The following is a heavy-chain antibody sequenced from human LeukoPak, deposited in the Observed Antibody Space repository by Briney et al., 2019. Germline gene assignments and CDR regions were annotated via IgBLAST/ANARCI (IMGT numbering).Heavy chain of an antibody. D-gene: IGHD4-17*01. CDR2: ISWNSGSI. CDR1: GFTFDDYA. J-gene: IGHJ4*02. V-gene: IGHV3-9*01. Sequence: SLRLSCAASGFTFDDYAMHWVRQAPGKGLEWVSGISWNSGSIGYADSVKGRFTISRDNAKNSLYLQMNSLRAEDTALYYCAKDYRPLTTVTTFDYWGQGTLVTVSS. CDR3: AKDYRPLTTVTTFDY.